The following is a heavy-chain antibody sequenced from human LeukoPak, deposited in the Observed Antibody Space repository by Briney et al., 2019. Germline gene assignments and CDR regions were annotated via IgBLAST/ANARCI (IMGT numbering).Heavy chain of an antibody. Sequence: ASVKVSCKASGYSFSTYNVNWVRQAPGQALEWMGWINVRTGNPTYAQDFIGRFDFSLDTSVSTAYLQISSLKAEDTAVYYCTRGGYCGSASCSDFDYWGQGTLVTVSS. CDR2: INVRTGNP. J-gene: IGHJ4*02. CDR3: TRGGYCGSASCSDFDY. D-gene: IGHD2-2*03. V-gene: IGHV7-4-1*02. CDR1: GYSFSTYN.